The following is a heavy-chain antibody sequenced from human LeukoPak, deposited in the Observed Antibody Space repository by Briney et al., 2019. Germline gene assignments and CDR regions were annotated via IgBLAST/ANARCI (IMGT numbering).Heavy chain of an antibody. CDR3: ARSRVTADFDY. J-gene: IGHJ4*02. V-gene: IGHV3-30*04. D-gene: IGHD2-21*02. Sequence: GGSLRLSCAASGFTFSSYAMHWVRQAPGKGLEWVAVISYDGSNKYYADSVKGRFTISRDNSKNTLYLQMNSLRAEDTAVYYCARSRVTADFDYWGQGTLVTVSS. CDR1: GFTFSSYA. CDR2: ISYDGSNK.